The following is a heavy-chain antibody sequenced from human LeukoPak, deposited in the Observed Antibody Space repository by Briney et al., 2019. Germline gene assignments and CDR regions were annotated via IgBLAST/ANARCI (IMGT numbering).Heavy chain of an antibody. CDR3: GKDRSFWNGADPDF. CDR2: ISGSGDTT. D-gene: IGHD3-3*01. J-gene: IGHJ4*02. V-gene: IGHV3-23*01. Sequence: GGFLRLSCGASGFMFRNYAMTWVRQGPGKGLEWVAGISGSGDTTNYEESVRGRFTISRDNAQNMLYLEMNSLRGDDTAVYYCGKDRSFWNGADPDFWGQGTLVTVSS. CDR1: GFMFRNYA.